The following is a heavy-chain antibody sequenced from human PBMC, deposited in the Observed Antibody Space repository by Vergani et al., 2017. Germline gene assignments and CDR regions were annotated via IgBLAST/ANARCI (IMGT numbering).Heavy chain of an antibody. Sequence: QVQLQESGPGLVKPSETLSLTCTVSGGSISSYYWSWIRQPPGKGLEWIGYIYYSGSTNYNPSLKSRVTISVDTSKNQFSLKLSSVTAADSAVYYCARDSPAATGWFDPWGQGTLVTVSS. J-gene: IGHJ5*02. D-gene: IGHD3-9*01. CDR1: GGSISSYY. V-gene: IGHV4-59*01. CDR2: IYYSGST. CDR3: ARDSPAATGWFDP.